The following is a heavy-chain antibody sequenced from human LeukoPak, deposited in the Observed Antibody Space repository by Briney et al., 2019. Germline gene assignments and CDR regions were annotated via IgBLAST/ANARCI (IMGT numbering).Heavy chain of an antibody. CDR1: GGSFSGYY. CDR3: ARGQGGLLYLLPYYFDC. J-gene: IGHJ4*02. V-gene: IGHV4-34*01. Sequence: SETLSLTCAVYGGSFSGYYWSWIRQPPGKGLEWIGEINHSGSTNYNPSLKSRVTISVDTSKNQFSLKLSSVTAADTAVYYCARGQGGLLYLLPYYFDCWGQGTLVTVSS. CDR2: INHSGST. D-gene: IGHD2-21*02.